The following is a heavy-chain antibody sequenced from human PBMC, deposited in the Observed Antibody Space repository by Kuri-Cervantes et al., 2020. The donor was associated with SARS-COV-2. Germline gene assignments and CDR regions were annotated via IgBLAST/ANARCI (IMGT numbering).Heavy chain of an antibody. V-gene: IGHV4-34*01. CDR3: ARVPWFRELTFNWFDP. D-gene: IGHD3-10*01. Sequence: SETLSLTCAVYGGSFSGYYWSWIRQPPGKGLEWIGYIYYSGSTNYNPSLKSRVTISVDTSKNQFSLQLNSVTPEDTAVYYCARVPWFRELTFNWFDPWGQGTLVTVSS. CDR2: IYYSGST. J-gene: IGHJ5*02. CDR1: GGSFSGYY.